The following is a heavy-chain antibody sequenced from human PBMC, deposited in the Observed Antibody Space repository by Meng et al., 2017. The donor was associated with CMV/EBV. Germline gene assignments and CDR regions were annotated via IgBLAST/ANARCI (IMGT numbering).Heavy chain of an antibody. V-gene: IGHV3-30*02. Sequence: FSFSSYGMPWVRQAPGKGLEWVAFIRYDGINKYYADSVKGRFTISRDNSKNTLYLQMNSLRAEDTAVYYCARGGYDILTGYIAPFDYWGQGTLVTVSS. J-gene: IGHJ4*02. CDR1: FSFSSYG. CDR3: ARGGYDILTGYIAPFDY. CDR2: IRYDGINK. D-gene: IGHD3-9*01.